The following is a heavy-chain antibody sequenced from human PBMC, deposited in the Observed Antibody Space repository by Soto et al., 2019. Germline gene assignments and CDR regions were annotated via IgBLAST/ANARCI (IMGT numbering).Heavy chain of an antibody. CDR2: IIPSGGST. V-gene: IGHV1-46*01. Sequence: ASVKVSCKASGYTFTSYYMHWVRQAPGQGLEWMGIIIPSGGSTSYAQKFQGRVTMTRDTSTSTVYMELSSLRSEDTAVYYCARVEWELLAFDYWGQGTLVTVSS. CDR3: ARVEWELLAFDY. CDR1: GYTFTSYY. J-gene: IGHJ4*02. D-gene: IGHD1-26*01.